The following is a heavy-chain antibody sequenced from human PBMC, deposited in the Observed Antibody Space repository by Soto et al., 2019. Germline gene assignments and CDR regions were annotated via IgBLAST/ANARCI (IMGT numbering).Heavy chain of an antibody. CDR2: INAGNGNT. J-gene: IGHJ4*02. V-gene: IGHV1-3*01. D-gene: IGHD6-19*01. Sequence: GASVKVSCKASGYTFTNYAMHWVRQAPGQRLEWMGWINAGNGNTKYSQKFQGRVTITRDTSASTAYMELSSLRAEDTAVYYCARVLKSSGWSPGYFDYWGQGTLVTVSS. CDR3: ARVLKSSGWSPGYFDY. CDR1: GYTFTNYA.